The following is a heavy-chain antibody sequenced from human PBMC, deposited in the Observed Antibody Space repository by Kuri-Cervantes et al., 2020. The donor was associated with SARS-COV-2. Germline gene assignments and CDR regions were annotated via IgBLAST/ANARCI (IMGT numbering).Heavy chain of an antibody. CDR3: ARDAQLVDAFDI. CDR2: ISSSSGSI. Sequence: GESLKISCAASGFTFSSYSMNWVRQAPGKGLEWVSSISSSSGSIYYADSVRGRFTISRDNAKNSLYLQMNSLRAEDTAVYYCARDAQLVDAFDIWGQGTMVTVSS. D-gene: IGHD6-13*01. V-gene: IGHV3-21*01. J-gene: IGHJ3*02. CDR1: GFTFSSYS.